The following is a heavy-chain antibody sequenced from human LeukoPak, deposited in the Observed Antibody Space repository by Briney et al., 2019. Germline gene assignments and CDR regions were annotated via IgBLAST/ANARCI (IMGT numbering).Heavy chain of an antibody. Sequence: GGSLRLSCAASGFTFSTYSMNWVRQAPGKGLEWISYISGSRNTIYYADSVKGRFTISRDNAKNSLFLQMNSLRAEDTAVYYCARGYCSGGSCYDFDYWGQGTLVTVSS. CDR2: ISGSRNTI. CDR3: ARGYCSGGSCYDFDY. D-gene: IGHD2-15*01. V-gene: IGHV3-48*01. CDR1: GFTFSTYS. J-gene: IGHJ4*02.